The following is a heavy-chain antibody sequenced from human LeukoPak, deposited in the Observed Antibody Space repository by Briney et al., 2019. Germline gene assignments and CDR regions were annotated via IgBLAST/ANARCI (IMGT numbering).Heavy chain of an antibody. D-gene: IGHD3-3*01. Sequence: GASLRLSCAASGFTFSSYAMSWVRQAPGKGLEWVSAISGSSGSTYYADSVKGRVTISRDNSKNTLYLQMNSLRAEDTAVYYCAKDTGFWYFDYWGQGTLVTVSS. CDR2: ISGSSGST. J-gene: IGHJ4*02. CDR1: GFTFSSYA. V-gene: IGHV3-23*01. CDR3: AKDTGFWYFDY.